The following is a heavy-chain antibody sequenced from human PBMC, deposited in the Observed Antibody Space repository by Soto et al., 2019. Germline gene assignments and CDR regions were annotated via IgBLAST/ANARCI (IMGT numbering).Heavy chain of an antibody. J-gene: IGHJ6*02. Sequence: RLSFAGSGFTVIEYYMSSIRQAPGEGMEWVSYMSSSGVTVFYADSVKGRFTISRDNAKNSLYLQMYSLRAEDSAVYYCARNTISAAGADYYGLDVWGQGTKVTASS. CDR2: MSSSGVTV. CDR3: ARNTISAAGADYYGLDV. D-gene: IGHD6-13*01. V-gene: IGHV3-11*01. CDR1: GFTVIEYY.